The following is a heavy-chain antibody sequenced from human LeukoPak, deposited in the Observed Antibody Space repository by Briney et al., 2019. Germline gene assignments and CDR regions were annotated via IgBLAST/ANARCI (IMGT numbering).Heavy chain of an antibody. D-gene: IGHD3-9*01. CDR1: GGSISSGGYS. V-gene: IGHV4-30-2*01. CDR2: IYHSGST. Sequence: SETLSLTCAVSGGSISSGGYSWSWIRQPPGRGLEWIGYIYHSGSTYHNPSLKNPVAISLDRSKNQFSLKLSSVTAADTAVYYCAREVRDFDILTGYYKRYFDYWGQGTLVTVSS. J-gene: IGHJ4*02. CDR3: AREVRDFDILTGYYKRYFDY.